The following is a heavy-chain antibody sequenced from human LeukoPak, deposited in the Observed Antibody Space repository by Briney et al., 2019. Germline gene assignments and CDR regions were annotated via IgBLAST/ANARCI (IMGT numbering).Heavy chain of an antibody. CDR1: XYSXXXYW. Sequence: GXXYSXXXYWIGWVRQMPGKGLEWMGIIYPGESDTRYSPSFQGQVTISDDKSISTAYLQWSSLQASDTAMYYCARLDVVPAAPGGYYYYMDVWGKGTTVTVSS. CDR2: IYPGESDT. V-gene: IGHV5-51*01. D-gene: IGHD2-2*01. J-gene: IGHJ6*03. CDR3: ARLDVVPAAPGGYYYYMDV.